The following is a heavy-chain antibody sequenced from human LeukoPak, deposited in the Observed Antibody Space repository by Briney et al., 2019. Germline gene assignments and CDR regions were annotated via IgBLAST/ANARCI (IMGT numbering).Heavy chain of an antibody. CDR1: GFTFSSYG. V-gene: IGHV3-33*01. D-gene: IGHD3-16*01. Sequence: GRSLRLSCAASGFTFSSYGMHWVRQAPGKGPEWVAVIWYDGSNKYYADSVKGRFTISRDNSKNTLYLQMNSLRAEDTAVYFCARGGGLDVWGQGATVTVSS. CDR3: ARGGGLDV. CDR2: IWYDGSNK. J-gene: IGHJ6*02.